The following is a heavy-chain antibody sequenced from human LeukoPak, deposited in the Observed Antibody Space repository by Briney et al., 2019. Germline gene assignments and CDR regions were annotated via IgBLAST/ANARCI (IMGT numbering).Heavy chain of an antibody. D-gene: IGHD2-2*01. V-gene: IGHV3-21*01. Sequence: GGSLRLSCAASGFTFSSYSMNWVRQAPGKGLEWVSSISSSSSYIYYADSVKGRFTISRDNAKNSLYLQMNSLRAEDTAVYYCALGVVPTAISAAAGGDYWGQGTLVAVSS. CDR1: GFTFSSYS. CDR3: ALGVVPTAISAAAGGDY. CDR2: ISSSSSYI. J-gene: IGHJ4*02.